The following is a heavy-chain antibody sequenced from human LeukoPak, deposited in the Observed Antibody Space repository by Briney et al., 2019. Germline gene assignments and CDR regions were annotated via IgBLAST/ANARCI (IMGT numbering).Heavy chain of an antibody. J-gene: IGHJ6*03. D-gene: IGHD1-26*01. CDR2: IKSKTGGGTT. CDR1: GFTFSNAW. CDR3: AVGATPHYYYYMDV. V-gene: IGHV3-15*01. Sequence: GGSLRLSCAASGFTFSNAWMSWVRQAPGKGLEWVGRIKSKTGGGTTDYAAPVKGRFTISRDDSKNTLYLQMDSLKTEDTAVYYCAVGATPHYYYYMDVWGKGTTVTVSS.